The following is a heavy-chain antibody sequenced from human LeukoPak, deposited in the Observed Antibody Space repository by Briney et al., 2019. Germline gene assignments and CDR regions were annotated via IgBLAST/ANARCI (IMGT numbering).Heavy chain of an antibody. J-gene: IGHJ4*02. V-gene: IGHV4-59*02. D-gene: IGHD3-16*01. CDR1: GASVSDYS. CDR2: ISYSGIT. CDR3: ARGRGFDY. Sequence: SETLSLTCTVSGASVSDYSWTWIRQPPGKGLEWIGNISYSGITNYNPSLKSRVTISGDTSKNQFSLKLSSVTAADTAVYYCARGRGFDYWGQGTLVTVSS.